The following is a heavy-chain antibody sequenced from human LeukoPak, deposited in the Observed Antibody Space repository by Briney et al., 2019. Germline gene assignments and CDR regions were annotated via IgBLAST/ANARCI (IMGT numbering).Heavy chain of an antibody. J-gene: IGHJ4*02. CDR2: INPNSGGT. CDR1: GFTFTDYD. D-gene: IGHD1-7*01. CDR3: ARDAYKSNYRFDY. Sequence: GASVTVSCNTSGFTFTDYDIHWVRQAPGQGLEWMGRINPNSGGTNSAQKFQGRVTMTTDTSIATAYMELSSLRSDDTAVYYCARDAYKSNYRFDYWGQGTLVTASS. V-gene: IGHV1-2*06.